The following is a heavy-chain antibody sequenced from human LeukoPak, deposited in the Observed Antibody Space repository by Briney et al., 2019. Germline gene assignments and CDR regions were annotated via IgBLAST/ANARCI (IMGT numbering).Heavy chain of an antibody. CDR2: IIPILGIA. V-gene: IGHV1-69*04. CDR3: ASAAETAMVNHLDY. Sequence: GASVKVSCKASGGTFSSYAISWVRQAPGQGLEWMGRIIPILGIANYAQKFQGRVTITADKSTSTAYMELSSLRSEDTAVYYCASAAETAMVNHLDYWGQGTLVTVSS. D-gene: IGHD5-18*01. CDR1: GGTFSSYA. J-gene: IGHJ4*02.